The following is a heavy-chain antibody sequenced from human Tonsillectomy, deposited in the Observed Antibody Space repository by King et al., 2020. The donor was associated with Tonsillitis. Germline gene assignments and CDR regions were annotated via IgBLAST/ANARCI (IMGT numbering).Heavy chain of an antibody. Sequence: QLVQSGAEVKKPGASVKVSCKVSGYTLTELSMHWVRQAPGKGLEWMGGFDPEDGETIYAQKFQGRVTMTEDTSTDTAYMELSSLRSEDTAVYYCATVAGGIAVGGVIENNWFDPWGQGTLVTVSS. CDR3: ATVAGGIAVGGVIENNWFDP. V-gene: IGHV1-24*01. CDR1: GYTLTELS. J-gene: IGHJ5*02. D-gene: IGHD3-16*02. CDR2: FDPEDGET.